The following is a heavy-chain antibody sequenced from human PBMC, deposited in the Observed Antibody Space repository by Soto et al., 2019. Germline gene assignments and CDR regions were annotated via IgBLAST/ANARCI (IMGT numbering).Heavy chain of an antibody. CDR2: IYNSGST. D-gene: IGHD2-2*01. CDR3: ARDWGTGFYQPDY. V-gene: IGHV4-38-2*02. Sequence: PSETLSLTCAVSGYSISTGFNWAWIRQPPGKGLEWIGSIYNSGSTYYNLSLKSRVTISSDASKNQISLKLSSVTAADTALYYCARDWGTGFYQPDYWGQGKLVTVSS. CDR1: GYSISTGFN. J-gene: IGHJ4*02.